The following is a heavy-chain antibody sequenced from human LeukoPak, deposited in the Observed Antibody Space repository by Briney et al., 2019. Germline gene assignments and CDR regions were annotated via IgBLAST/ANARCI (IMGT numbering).Heavy chain of an antibody. CDR3: ARDSGSGNNDY. V-gene: IGHV1-3*01. D-gene: IGHD1-26*01. Sequence: APVKVSCKAPGYTFTSYAIHWVRQAPGQRLEWMGWISAGNGNTKYSQNFQGRVTFISNTSATTAFMELSSLRSEDAAVYYCARDSGSGNNDYWGQGTLVTVSS. J-gene: IGHJ4*02. CDR1: GYTFTSYA. CDR2: ISAGNGNT.